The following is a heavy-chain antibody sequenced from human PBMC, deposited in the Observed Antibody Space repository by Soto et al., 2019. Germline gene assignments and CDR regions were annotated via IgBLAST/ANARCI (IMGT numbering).Heavy chain of an antibody. J-gene: IGHJ3*02. Sequence: GGPLRLPXAASGFNFSGHGMHWVLQAPGKGLEWVADTWYDGSNKEYGDSVKGRFTIARDNSKNTLYLQMNSLRAEDTAVYYCARGSNDRDPNAFDIWGQGTMVTVSS. V-gene: IGHV3-33*01. CDR1: GFNFSGHG. CDR2: TWYDGSNK. D-gene: IGHD3-22*01. CDR3: ARGSNDRDPNAFDI.